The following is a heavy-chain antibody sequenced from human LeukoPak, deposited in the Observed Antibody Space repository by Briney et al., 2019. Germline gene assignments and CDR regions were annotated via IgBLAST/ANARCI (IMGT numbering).Heavy chain of an antibody. CDR1: GFTVSSNY. CDR3: ARVGRGDTYGYVDY. Sequence: GGSLRLSCAAAGFTVSSNYMSWVRQTPGKGLAWVSVLYSGGNTYYADSVKGRFTISRDNSKNMLFLQMNSLRAEDTAVYYCARVGRGDTYGYVDYWGQGTLVTVSS. J-gene: IGHJ4*02. CDR2: LYSGGNT. V-gene: IGHV3-66*01. D-gene: IGHD5-18*01.